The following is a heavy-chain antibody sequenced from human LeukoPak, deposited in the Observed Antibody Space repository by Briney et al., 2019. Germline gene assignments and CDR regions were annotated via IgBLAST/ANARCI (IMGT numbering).Heavy chain of an antibody. CDR3: ASSAHYYDSNGPADY. CDR2: FIYIYGSA. Sequence: ASVKVSCKTSGGTFSSYAINWVRQAPGQGLEWMGWFIYIYGSAVYAEKFQGRVTITTDEFSSTVYMELSSLRSEDTAVYYCASSAHYYDSNGPADYWGQGTRVTVSS. D-gene: IGHD3-22*01. CDR1: GGTFSSYA. V-gene: IGHV1-69*05. J-gene: IGHJ4*02.